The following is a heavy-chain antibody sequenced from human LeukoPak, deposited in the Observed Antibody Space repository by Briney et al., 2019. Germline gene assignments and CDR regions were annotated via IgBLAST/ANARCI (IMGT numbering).Heavy chain of an antibody. J-gene: IGHJ6*02. CDR1: GFTFSSYA. V-gene: IGHV3-23*01. Sequence: PGGSLRLSCAASGFTFSSYAMSRVRQAPGKGLEWVSAISGSGGSTYYADSVKGRFTISRDNSKNTLYLQMNSLRAEDTAVYYCAKGPMSNYYDSSGYLDYYYYYGMDVWGQGTTVTVSS. CDR2: ISGSGGST. CDR3: AKGPMSNYYDSSGYLDYYYYYGMDV. D-gene: IGHD3-22*01.